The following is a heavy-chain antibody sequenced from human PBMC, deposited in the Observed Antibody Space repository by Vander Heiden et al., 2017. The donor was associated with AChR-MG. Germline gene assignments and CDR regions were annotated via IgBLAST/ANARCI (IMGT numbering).Heavy chain of an antibody. Sequence: QLQLVQSGAEVKKPGSSVKVSCKASGGSFSSYAISWRRQAPGKGLEWMGGIIPIFGTANYAQKFQGRVTITADKSTSTAYMELSSLRSEDTAVYYCARDKGGSYLGYYGMDVWGQGTTVTVSS. CDR3: ARDKGGSYLGYYGMDV. CDR1: GGSFSSYA. CDR2: IIPIFGTA. V-gene: IGHV1-69*06. J-gene: IGHJ6*02. D-gene: IGHD1-26*01.